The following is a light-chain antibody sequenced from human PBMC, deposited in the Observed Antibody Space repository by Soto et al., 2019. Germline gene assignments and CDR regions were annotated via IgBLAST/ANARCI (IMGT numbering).Light chain of an antibody. V-gene: IGKV3-20*01. Sequence: EILLTQSPATLSLTRWETATLSCRASQSVSNNYLAWYQQKPGQAPRLLIYGASNRATGIPDRFSGSGSGTDFTLTISRLEPEDFAVYYCQQYGSSGTFGQGTKVDIK. CDR2: GAS. CDR1: QSVSNNY. CDR3: QQYGSSGT. J-gene: IGKJ1*01.